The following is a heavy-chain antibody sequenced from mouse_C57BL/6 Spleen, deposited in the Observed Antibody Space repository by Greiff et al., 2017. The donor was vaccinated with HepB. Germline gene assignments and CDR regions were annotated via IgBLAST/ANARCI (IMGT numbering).Heavy chain of an antibody. Sequence: QLQQSGPELVKPGASVKIFCKASGYAFSSSWMNWVKQRPGKGLEWIGRIYPGDGDTNYNGKFKGKATLTADKSSSTAYMQLSSLTSEDSAVYFCARDWEDDYWGQGTTLTVSS. CDR3: ARDWEDDY. CDR1: GYAFSSSW. D-gene: IGHD4-1*01. J-gene: IGHJ2*01. CDR2: IYPGDGDT. V-gene: IGHV1-82*01.